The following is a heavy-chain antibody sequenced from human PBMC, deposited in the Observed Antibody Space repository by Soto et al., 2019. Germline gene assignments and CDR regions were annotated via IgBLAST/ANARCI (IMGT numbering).Heavy chain of an antibody. CDR1: GFSFSNFW. CDR2: IKHDGSEI. J-gene: IGHJ4*02. V-gene: IGHV3-7*01. Sequence: EVQLVESGGGLVQPGGSLRLSCAASGFSFSNFWMTWVRQAPGKGLEWLANIKHDGSEIYYVDSVKGRLTISRDNAKNSRYVQMNSLSAEDTAVYSCARYSGSISLDYWGQGTLVTVSS. CDR3: ARYSGSISLDY. D-gene: IGHD3-10*01.